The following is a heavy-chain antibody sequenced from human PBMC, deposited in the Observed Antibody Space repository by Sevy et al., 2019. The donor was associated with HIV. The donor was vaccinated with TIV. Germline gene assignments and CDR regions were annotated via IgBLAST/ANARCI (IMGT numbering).Heavy chain of an antibody. CDR2: MNPNSGNT. V-gene: IGHV1-8*01. D-gene: IGHD5-18*01. J-gene: IGHJ6*02. CDR3: ARGKSIQLWNSSYYYYGMDV. CDR1: GYTFTSYD. Sequence: ASVKVSCKASGYTFTSYDINWVRQATGQGLEWMGWMNPNSGNTGYAQKFQGRVTMTRNTSISTAYMELSSLRSEDTAVYYCARGKSIQLWNSSYYYYGMDVWGQGTTVTVSS.